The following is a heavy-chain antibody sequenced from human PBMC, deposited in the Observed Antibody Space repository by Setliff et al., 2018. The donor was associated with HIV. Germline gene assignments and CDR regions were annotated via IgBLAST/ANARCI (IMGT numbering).Heavy chain of an antibody. CDR3: ARDGITMTVVDDDTFDI. Sequence: PGESLTISCAASGFTFNSHPMHWVRQAPGKGLEWVAVISSDGTNKYYAGSVEGRFTISRDNSRNTLYLQMNSLTTEDTALYYCARDGITMTVVDDDTFDIWGHGTMVTVS. J-gene: IGHJ3*02. CDR2: ISSDGTNK. D-gene: IGHD3-22*01. CDR1: GFTFNSHP. V-gene: IGHV3-30*04.